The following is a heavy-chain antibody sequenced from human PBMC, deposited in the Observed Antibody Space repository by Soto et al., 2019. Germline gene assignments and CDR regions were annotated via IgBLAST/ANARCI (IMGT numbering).Heavy chain of an antibody. J-gene: IGHJ6*02. CDR2: ISWNSVSI. V-gene: IGHV3-9*01. CDR1: GFNFNDYA. CDR3: AKDMENGYNPYYYYGMDV. D-gene: IGHD3-10*01. Sequence: PGGSLRLSCAASGFNFNDYAMHWVRQAPGKGLEWVSSISWNSVSIGYADSVKGRFTISRDNAKNSLYLQMSSLRSEDTALYYCAKDMENGYNPYYYYGMDVWGQGTTVTVS.